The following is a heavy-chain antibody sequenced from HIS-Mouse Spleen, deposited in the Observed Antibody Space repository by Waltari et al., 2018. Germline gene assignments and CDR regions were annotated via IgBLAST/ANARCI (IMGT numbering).Heavy chain of an antibody. CDR3: ARAYGDGYNYYFDY. CDR2: IIPILGIA. V-gene: IGHV1-69*04. D-gene: IGHD1-1*01. Sequence: QVQLVQSGAEVKKPGSSVKVSCKASGGTFSSYAISWVRPAPGQGLEWMGRIIPILGIANYAQKFQGRVTITADKSTSTAYMELSSLRSEDTAVYYCARAYGDGYNYYFDYWGQGTLVTVSS. CDR1: GGTFSSYA. J-gene: IGHJ4*02.